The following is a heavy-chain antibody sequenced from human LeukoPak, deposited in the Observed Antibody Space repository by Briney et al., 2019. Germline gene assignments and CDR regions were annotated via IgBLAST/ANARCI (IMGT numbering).Heavy chain of an antibody. CDR3: ARSNTGYHMDV. CDR2: IYYSGST. J-gene: IGHJ6*03. V-gene: IGHV4-59*01. CDR1: GGSISSYY. D-gene: IGHD4-11*01. Sequence: SETLSLTCTVSGGSISSYYWSWIRQPPGKGLEWIGYIYYSGSTNYNPSLKSRVTISVDTSKNQFSLELSSVTAADTAVYYCARSNTGYHMDVWGKGTTVTVSS.